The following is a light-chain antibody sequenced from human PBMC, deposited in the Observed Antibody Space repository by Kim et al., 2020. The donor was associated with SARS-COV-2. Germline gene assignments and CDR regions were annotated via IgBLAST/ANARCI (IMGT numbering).Light chain of an antibody. CDR2: GNS. V-gene: IGLV1-40*01. CDR1: SSNIGAGTD. CDR3: QSFDISLSGYV. J-gene: IGLJ1*01. Sequence: RVTIPGGGTSSNIGAGTDVHWYQQLPGTAPKLLIYGNSNRPSGVPDRFSGSESGTSASLAISGLQAEDEADYYCQSFDISLSGYVFGTGTKVTVL.